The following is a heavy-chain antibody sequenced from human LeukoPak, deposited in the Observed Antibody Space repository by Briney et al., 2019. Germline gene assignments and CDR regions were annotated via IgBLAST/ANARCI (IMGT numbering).Heavy chain of an antibody. CDR1: GFTFSRFA. J-gene: IGHJ4*02. V-gene: IGHV3-21*05. CDR2: INTDSSDI. D-gene: IGHD2-2*01. Sequence: GGSLRLSCAASGFTFSRFAMNCVRQAPGKGMEWISYINTDSSDIHYADSVKGRFTISRDNARNTLFLQLSSLRAEDSAVYYCARDTFQPGLIDSWGQGTLVTVSS. CDR3: ARDTFQPGLIDS.